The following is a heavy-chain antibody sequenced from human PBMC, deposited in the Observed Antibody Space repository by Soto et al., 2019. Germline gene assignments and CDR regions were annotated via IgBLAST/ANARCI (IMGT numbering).Heavy chain of an antibody. D-gene: IGHD4-17*01. CDR1: GFTFSSYA. V-gene: IGHV3-23*01. J-gene: IGHJ6*04. CDR2: ISGSGGST. Sequence: EVQLLESGGGLVQPGGSLRLSCAASGFTFSSYAMSWVRQAPGKGLEWVSAISGSGGSTYYADSVKGRFTISRDNSKNPLYRKMNGLGAEETAVYYCASMTTKLIRVVYYGLDVWGKGTTVTVSS. CDR3: ASMTTKLIRVVYYGLDV.